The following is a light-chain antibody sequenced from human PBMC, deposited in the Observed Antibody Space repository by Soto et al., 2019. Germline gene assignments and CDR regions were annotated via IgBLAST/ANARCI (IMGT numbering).Light chain of an antibody. CDR1: DSNIGSNS. Sequence: SVLTQPPSASGTAGQVVTISCSGGDSNIGSNSVYWYQHLPRMAPKLLIYYNNQRPSGVPDRFSGSRSGTSASLAIVGLRSEDEAVYYCAAWDASLSACVFGNGTKGTVL. J-gene: IGLJ1*01. V-gene: IGLV1-47*02. CDR2: YNN. CDR3: AAWDASLSACV.